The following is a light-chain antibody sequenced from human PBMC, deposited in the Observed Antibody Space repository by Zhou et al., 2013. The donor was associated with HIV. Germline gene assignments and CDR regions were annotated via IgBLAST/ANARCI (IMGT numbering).Light chain of an antibody. CDR1: QDISNH. CDR3: QQYKIYPLT. Sequence: DIQMTQSPSSLSASVGDRVTITCQASQDISNHLTWYQQKPGTAPKLLIYAASSLQSGVPSKFSGSGSGTDFTLTISNLQPEDIASYYCQQYKIYPLTFGGGTKVEI. J-gene: IGKJ4*01. CDR2: AAS. V-gene: IGKV1-16*02.